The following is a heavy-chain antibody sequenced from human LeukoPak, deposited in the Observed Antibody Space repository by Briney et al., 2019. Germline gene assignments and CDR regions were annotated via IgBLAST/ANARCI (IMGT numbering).Heavy chain of an antibody. CDR2: IYTSGST. V-gene: IGHV4-4*07. CDR3: ARVGRLLWFGEYDWFDP. J-gene: IGHJ5*02. CDR1: GGSISSYY. D-gene: IGHD3-10*01. Sequence: LETLSLTCTVSGGSISSYYWSWIRQPAGKGLEWIGRIYTSGSTNYNPSLKSRVTMSVDTSKNQFSLQLNSVTAADTAVYYCARVGRLLWFGEYDWFDPWGQGTLVTVSS.